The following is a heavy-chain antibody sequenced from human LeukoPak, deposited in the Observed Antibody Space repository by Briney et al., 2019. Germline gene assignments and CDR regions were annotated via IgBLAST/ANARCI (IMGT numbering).Heavy chain of an antibody. D-gene: IGHD2-2*01. J-gene: IGHJ4*02. CDR3: ARGSTSDWPLDH. CDR2: IDAGNGNT. CDR1: GGTFISYA. Sequence: ASVKVSCKASGGTFISYAISWVCQAPGQRLEWMGWIDAGNGNTRYSQKFQGRVTITRDTSTSTAYIELRSLRSEDTAMYYCARGSTSDWPLDHWGQETLVTISS. V-gene: IGHV1-3*01.